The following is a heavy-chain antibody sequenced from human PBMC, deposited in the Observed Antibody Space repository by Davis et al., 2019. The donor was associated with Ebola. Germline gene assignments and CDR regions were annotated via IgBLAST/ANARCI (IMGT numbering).Heavy chain of an antibody. J-gene: IGHJ6*02. CDR3: ARADYGSGSSYGMDV. CDR1: GFTFSSYA. V-gene: IGHV3-30*04. D-gene: IGHD3-10*01. Sequence: PGGSLRLSCAASGFTFSSYAMHWVRQAPGKGLEWVAVISYDGSNKYYADSVKGRFTISRDNAKNSLYLQMNSLRDEDTAVYYCARADYGSGSSYGMDVWGQGTTVTVSS. CDR2: ISYDGSNK.